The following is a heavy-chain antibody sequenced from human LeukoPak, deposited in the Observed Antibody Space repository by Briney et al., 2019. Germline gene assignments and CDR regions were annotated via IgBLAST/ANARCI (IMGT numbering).Heavy chain of an antibody. CDR3: ARDAGLPRL. J-gene: IGHJ4*02. CDR2: ISSSSTI. V-gene: IGHV3-48*04. CDR1: GFTFSSYS. D-gene: IGHD6-13*01. Sequence: GGSLRLSCAASGFTFSSYSMNWVRQAPGKGLEWVSYISSSSTIYYADSVKGRFTISRDNAKNSLYLQMNSLRAEDTAVYYCARDAGLPRLWGQGTLVTVSS.